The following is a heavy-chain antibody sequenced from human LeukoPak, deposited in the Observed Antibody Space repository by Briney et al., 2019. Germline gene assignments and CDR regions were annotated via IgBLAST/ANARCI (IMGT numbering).Heavy chain of an antibody. V-gene: IGHV3-48*04. D-gene: IGHD3-10*01. J-gene: IGHJ4*02. CDR2: ISSRSATI. CDR3: ARGYGSGSYYIDY. Sequence: GGSLRLTCAASGFTFSSYSMNWVRQAPGKGLEWVSYISSRSATIYYADSVKGRFTISRDNAKNSLYLQMNSLRAEDTAVYYCARGYGSGSYYIDYWGQGTLVTVSS. CDR1: GFTFSSYS.